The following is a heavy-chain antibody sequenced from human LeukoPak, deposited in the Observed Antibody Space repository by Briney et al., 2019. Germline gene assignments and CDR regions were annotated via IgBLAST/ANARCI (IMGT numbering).Heavy chain of an antibody. D-gene: IGHD2-2*01. J-gene: IGHJ5*02. Sequence: GGSLRLSCAASGFTFSSYWMSWVRQAPGKGLEWVANIKEDGSAQYYVDSVKGRFTISRDNAQNSLNLQMNSLRAEDTAVYYCATSSNAPGNHWGQGTLVTVSS. CDR2: IKEDGSAQ. V-gene: IGHV3-7*01. CDR3: ATSSNAPGNH. CDR1: GFTFSSYW.